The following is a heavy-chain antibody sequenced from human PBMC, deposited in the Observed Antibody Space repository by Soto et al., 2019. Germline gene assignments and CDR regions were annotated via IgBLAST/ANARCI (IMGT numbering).Heavy chain of an antibody. Sequence: PSETLSLTCTVSGGSISSGGYYWSWIRQHPGKGLEWIGYIYYSGSTYYNPSLKSRVTISVDTSKNQFSLKLSSVTAADTAVYYCAREKSIYSNYSSFDYWGQGTLVTVSS. CDR3: AREKSIYSNYSSFDY. J-gene: IGHJ4*02. CDR1: GGSISSGGYY. V-gene: IGHV4-31*03. CDR2: IYYSGST. D-gene: IGHD4-4*01.